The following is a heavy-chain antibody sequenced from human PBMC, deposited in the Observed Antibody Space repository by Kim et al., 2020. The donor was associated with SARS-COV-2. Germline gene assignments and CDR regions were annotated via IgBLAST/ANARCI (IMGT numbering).Heavy chain of an antibody. D-gene: IGHD2-2*01. J-gene: IGHJ4*02. Sequence: SETLSLTCTVSGGSISSGDYYWSWIRQPPGKGLEWIGYIYYSGSTYYNPSLKSRVTISVDTSKNQFSLKLSSVTAADTAVYYCASINCSSTSCYLDYWGQGTLVTVSS. CDR2: IYYSGST. V-gene: IGHV4-30-4*01. CDR1: GGSISSGDYY. CDR3: ASINCSSTSCYLDY.